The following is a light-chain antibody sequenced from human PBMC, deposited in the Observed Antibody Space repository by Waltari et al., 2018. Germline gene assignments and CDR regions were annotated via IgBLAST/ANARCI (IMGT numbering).Light chain of an antibody. CDR3: SSYATSSAVV. CDR1: SSDLGGFNF. Sequence: QSALTQPASVSGSPGQSITIACTGSSSDLGGFNFVSWYQQHPGKAPKLLIYEVTKRPSGVSNRFSGSKSGNTASLSISGLQADDEADYYCSSYATSSAVVFGGGTKLTVL. V-gene: IGLV2-14*01. CDR2: EVT. J-gene: IGLJ2*01.